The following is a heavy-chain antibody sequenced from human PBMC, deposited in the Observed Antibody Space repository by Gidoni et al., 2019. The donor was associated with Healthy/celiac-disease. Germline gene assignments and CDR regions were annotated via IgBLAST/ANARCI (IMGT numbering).Heavy chain of an antibody. J-gene: IGHJ6*02. Sequence: QVQLVQSGAEVKQPGSSVKVSCKASGGPFSSYAISWVRQAPGQGLEWMGGIIPIFGTANYAQKFQGRVTITADESTSTAYMELSSLRSEDTAVYYCARDGSIAAHYYYGMDVWGQGTTVTVSS. V-gene: IGHV1-69*01. CDR1: GGPFSSYA. D-gene: IGHD6-13*01. CDR3: ARDGSIAAHYYYGMDV. CDR2: IIPIFGTA.